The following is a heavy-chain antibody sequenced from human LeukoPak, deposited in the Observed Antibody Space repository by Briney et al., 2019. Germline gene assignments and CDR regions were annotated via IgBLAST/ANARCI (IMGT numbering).Heavy chain of an antibody. V-gene: IGHV4-38-2*02. CDR3: ASRPSITIFGVVIIPHLYYFDY. CDR2: FYCSGST. Sequence: PSETLSLTCTLSGYSISSGHYLGWIRQPPGKGLDWIGSFYCSGSTHYNPSLKRRVTISVDTSKNQFYLKLSSVTAADTAVYYCASRPSITIFGVVIIPHLYYFDYWGQGTLVTVSS. CDR1: GYSISSGHY. D-gene: IGHD3-3*01. J-gene: IGHJ4*02.